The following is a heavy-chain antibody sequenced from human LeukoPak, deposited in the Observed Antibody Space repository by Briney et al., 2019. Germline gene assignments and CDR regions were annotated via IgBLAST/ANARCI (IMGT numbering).Heavy chain of an antibody. D-gene: IGHD3-22*01. CDR3: AKERYDSSGYYHYFDY. Sequence: GGSLRLSCAASGFTFSSYGMHWVRQAPGKGLEWVAVIWYDGSNKYYADSVKGRFTISRDNSKNTLYLQMNSLRAEDTAVYYCAKERYDSSGYYHYFDYWGQGTLVTVSS. CDR2: IWYDGSNK. J-gene: IGHJ4*02. CDR1: GFTFSSYG. V-gene: IGHV3-33*06.